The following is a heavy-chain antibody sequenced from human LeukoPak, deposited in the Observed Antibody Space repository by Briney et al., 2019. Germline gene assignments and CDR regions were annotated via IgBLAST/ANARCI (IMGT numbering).Heavy chain of an antibody. CDR3: AKDILRRGYSYGYFDY. D-gene: IGHD5-18*01. CDR1: GFTFDDYA. V-gene: IGHV3-9*01. CDR2: ISWNSGSI. Sequence: PGGSLRLSCAASGFTFDDYAMHWVRQAPGKGLEWVSGISWNSGSIGYADSVKGRFTISRDNAKNSLYLQMNSLRAENTALYYCAKDILRRGYSYGYFDYWGQGTLVTVSS. J-gene: IGHJ4*02.